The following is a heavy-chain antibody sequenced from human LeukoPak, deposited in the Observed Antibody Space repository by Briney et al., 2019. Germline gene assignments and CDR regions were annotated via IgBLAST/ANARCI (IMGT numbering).Heavy chain of an antibody. CDR1: HYSISSGYF. D-gene: IGHD3-16*02. Sequence: SETLSLTCSVSHYSISSGYFWGWIRPPPGKGLEWIGSIYHSGSTYYNPSLKSRVTISVDTSKNQFSLKLSSVTAADTAVYYCARDSPSGTYYDYVWGSYRSNPFDYWGQGTLVTVSS. V-gene: IGHV4-38-2*02. CDR3: ARDSPSGTYYDYVWGSYRSNPFDY. CDR2: IYHSGST. J-gene: IGHJ4*02.